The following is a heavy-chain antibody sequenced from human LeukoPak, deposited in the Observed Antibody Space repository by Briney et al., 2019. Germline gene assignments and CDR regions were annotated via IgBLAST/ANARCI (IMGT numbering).Heavy chain of an antibody. Sequence: GGSLRLSCAASGFTFSSYAMSWVRQAPGKGLEWVSAISGSGGSTYYADSVKGRFTISRDNSKNTLYLQMNSLRAEDTAVYYCEKGGDGDYYYYYGMDVWGQGTTVTVSS. CDR3: EKGGDGDYYYYYGMDV. D-gene: IGHD4-17*01. CDR1: GFTFSSYA. J-gene: IGHJ6*02. V-gene: IGHV3-23*01. CDR2: ISGSGGST.